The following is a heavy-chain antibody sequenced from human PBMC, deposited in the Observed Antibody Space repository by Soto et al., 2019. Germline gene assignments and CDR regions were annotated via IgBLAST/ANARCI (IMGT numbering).Heavy chain of an antibody. Sequence: PGXSLRLSCAASGFTFSDYYISWIGQAPGKGLEWVSYISSSSSYTNYADSVKGRFTISRDNAKNSLYLQMNSMRAEDTAVYYCARDHYGPGWFDPWGQGTLVTVSS. CDR1: GFTFSDYY. V-gene: IGHV3-11*05. CDR3: ARDHYGPGWFDP. J-gene: IGHJ5*02. CDR2: ISSSSSYT. D-gene: IGHD3-10*01.